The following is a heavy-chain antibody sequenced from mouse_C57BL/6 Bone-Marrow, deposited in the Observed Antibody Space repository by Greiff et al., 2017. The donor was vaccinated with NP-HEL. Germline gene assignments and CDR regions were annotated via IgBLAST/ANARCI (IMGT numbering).Heavy chain of an antibody. CDR1: GFTFSDYG. J-gene: IGHJ4*01. Sequence: EVQVVESGGGLVKPGGSLKLSCAASGFTFSDYGMHWVRQAPEKGLEWVAYISSGSSTIYYADTVKGRFTLSRDNAKNTLFLQMNSLRSEDTAMDYCARPAFYYGSSPYAMDYWGQGTSVTVSS. V-gene: IGHV5-17*01. CDR2: ISSGSSTI. D-gene: IGHD1-1*01. CDR3: ARPAFYYGSSPYAMDY.